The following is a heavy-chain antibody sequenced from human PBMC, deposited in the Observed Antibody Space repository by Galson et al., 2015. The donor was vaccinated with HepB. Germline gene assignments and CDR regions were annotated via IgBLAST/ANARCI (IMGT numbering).Heavy chain of an antibody. D-gene: IGHD5-12*01. CDR1: GYTFTSSV. Sequence: SVKVSCKASGYTFTSSVISWVRQAPGQGLEWMGWISVYSGNTNYAQKLQGRVTMTTDTSTSTAYMELRSLRFEDTAVYYCGRSGYSGRVYYYYGMDVWGQGTTVTVSS. J-gene: IGHJ6*02. CDR2: ISVYSGNT. V-gene: IGHV1-18*04. CDR3: GRSGYSGRVYYYYGMDV.